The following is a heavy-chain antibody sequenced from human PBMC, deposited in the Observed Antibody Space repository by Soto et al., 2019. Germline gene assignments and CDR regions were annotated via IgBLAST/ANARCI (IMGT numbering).Heavy chain of an antibody. CDR1: GFQFNTYG. CDR2: IWYDGSKQ. V-gene: IGHV3-33*01. J-gene: IGHJ4*02. Sequence: HPGGSLRLSCAASGFQFNTYGMHLVRQAPGKGLEWVAFIWYDGSKQYYAESVKGRFTISRDNSKNMVYLDMNSLRVEDTALYYCARKMELDHWAQGPRVTVSS. D-gene: IGHD1-1*01. CDR3: ARKMELDH.